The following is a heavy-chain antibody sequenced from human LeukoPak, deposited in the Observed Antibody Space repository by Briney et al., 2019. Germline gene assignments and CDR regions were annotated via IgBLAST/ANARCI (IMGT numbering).Heavy chain of an antibody. Sequence: SETLSLTCTVSGYSISSGYYWGWIRQPPGKGLEWIGSIYHSGSTYYNPSLKSRVTISVDTSKNQFSLELSSVTAADTAVYYCARSPYSSGWLGAFDIWGQGTMVTVSS. CDR3: ARSPYSSGWLGAFDI. V-gene: IGHV4-38-2*02. D-gene: IGHD6-19*01. J-gene: IGHJ3*02. CDR2: IYHSGST. CDR1: GYSISSGYY.